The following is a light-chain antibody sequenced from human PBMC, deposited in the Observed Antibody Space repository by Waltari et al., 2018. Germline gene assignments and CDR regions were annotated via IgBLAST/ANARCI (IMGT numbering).Light chain of an antibody. CDR3: QSYDNSLSGWV. V-gene: IGLV1-40*01. CDR2: GNI. CDR1: SSNIGAGYD. J-gene: IGLJ3*02. Sequence: QSVLTQPPSVSGAPGKRVTISCTGSSSNIGAGYDVHWYQQRPGTAPKLLIYGNINRPSGVTDRFSGSKSGNSASLAITGLQAEDEADYYCQSYDNSLSGWVFGGGTKLTVL.